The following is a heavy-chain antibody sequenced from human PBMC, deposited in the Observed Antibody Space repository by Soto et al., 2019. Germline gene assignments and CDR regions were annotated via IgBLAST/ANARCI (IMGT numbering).Heavy chain of an antibody. V-gene: IGHV4-30-4*01. CDR3: TREVLVTTQELGRGA. CDR2: LYHSGNT. D-gene: IGHD2-21*02. Sequence: SETLSLTCTVSGDSFSSRDYFWTWIPQPPGKGLEWIGSLYHSGNTYYTPSLKSRASMSIDTSKKQFSLQLTSVTAADTAVYDCTREVLVTTQELGRGAWGKGTLVT. CDR1: GDSFSSRDYF. J-gene: IGHJ4*02.